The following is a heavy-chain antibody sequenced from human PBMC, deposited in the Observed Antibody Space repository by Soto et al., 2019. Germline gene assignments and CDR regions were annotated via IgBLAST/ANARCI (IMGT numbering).Heavy chain of an antibody. CDR3: ATRGYCSGGSCPEDY. D-gene: IGHD2-15*01. J-gene: IGHJ4*02. V-gene: IGHV4-30-2*01. CDR2: IYHSGST. CDR1: GGSISSGGYS. Sequence: QLQLQESGSGLVKPSQTLSLTCAVSGGSISSGGYSWSWIRQPPGKGLEWIGYIYHSGSTYYNPSLKSRVTISVDRSKNQFSLKLSSVTVADTAVYYCATRGYCSGGSCPEDYWGQGTLVTVSS.